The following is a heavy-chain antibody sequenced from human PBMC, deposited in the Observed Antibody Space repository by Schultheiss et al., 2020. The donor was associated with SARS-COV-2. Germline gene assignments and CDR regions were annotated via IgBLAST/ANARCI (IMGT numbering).Heavy chain of an antibody. J-gene: IGHJ5*02. CDR3: AREAGGSSSGLGWFDP. CDR2: IYYSGST. Sequence: SETLSLTCAVYGGSISSGGYYWSWIRQHPGKGLEWIGYIYYSGSTYYNPSLKSRVTISVDTSKNQFSLKLSSVTAADTAVYYCAREAGGSSSGLGWFDPWGQGTLVTVSS. V-gene: IGHV4-31*11. D-gene: IGHD6-6*01. CDR1: GGSISSGGYY.